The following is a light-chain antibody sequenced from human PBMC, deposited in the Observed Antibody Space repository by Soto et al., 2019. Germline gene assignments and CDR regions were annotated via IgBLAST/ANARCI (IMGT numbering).Light chain of an antibody. CDR2: GAS. CDR1: QSVSRSY. CDR3: QQYGSSPYT. J-gene: IGKJ2*01. Sequence: EIVWTQSPGTLSLSPGERATLSCRASQSVSRSYLAWYQQKPGQAPRLLIYGASSRATGIPDRFSGSGSRTDFTLTISRLEPEDFAVYYCQQYGSSPYTFGQGTNLEIK. V-gene: IGKV3-20*01.